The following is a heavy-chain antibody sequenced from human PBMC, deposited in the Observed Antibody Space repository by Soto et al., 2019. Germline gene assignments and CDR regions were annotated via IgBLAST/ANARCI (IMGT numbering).Heavy chain of an antibody. CDR3: ARDSLSGTDACDI. D-gene: IGHD1-26*01. Sequence: QGQLVQSGAEVKKPGASVKVSCKASGYTFINYGVTWVRQAPGQGLEWMGWISAYNGNTNYAQKLQGRVTLTTDTSTSTAYMELGGLTPDDTAVYYCARDSLSGTDACDIWGQGTMVTVSS. J-gene: IGHJ3*02. CDR1: GYTFINYG. CDR2: ISAYNGNT. V-gene: IGHV1-18*01.